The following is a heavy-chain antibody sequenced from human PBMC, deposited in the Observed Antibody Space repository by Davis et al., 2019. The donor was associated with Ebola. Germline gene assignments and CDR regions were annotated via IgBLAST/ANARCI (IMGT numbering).Heavy chain of an antibody. CDR3: AKQGPNYSNYYYYGMDV. V-gene: IGHV3-23*01. J-gene: IGHJ6*02. Sequence: GESLKISCAASGFTFSSYAMSWVRQAPGKGLEWVSAISGSGGSTYYADSVKGRFTISRDNSKNMLYLQMNSLRAEDTAVYYCAKQGPNYSNYYYYGMDVWGQGTTVTVSS. D-gene: IGHD4-11*01. CDR2: ISGSGGST. CDR1: GFTFSSYA.